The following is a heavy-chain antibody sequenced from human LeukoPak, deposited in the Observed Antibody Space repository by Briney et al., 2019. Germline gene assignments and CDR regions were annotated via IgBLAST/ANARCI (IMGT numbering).Heavy chain of an antibody. CDR2: MNPNSGNT. CDR1: GYTFTSYD. D-gene: IGHD3-22*01. CDR3: ARGKVKSLQNTYYYDSSGYAIDY. J-gene: IGHJ4*02. V-gene: IGHV1-8*03. Sequence: ASVKVSCKASGYTFTSYDINWVRQATGQGLEWMGWMNPNSGNTGYAQKFQGRVTITRNTSISTAYVELSSLRSEDTAVYYCARGKVKSLQNTYYYDSSGYAIDYWGQGTLVTVSP.